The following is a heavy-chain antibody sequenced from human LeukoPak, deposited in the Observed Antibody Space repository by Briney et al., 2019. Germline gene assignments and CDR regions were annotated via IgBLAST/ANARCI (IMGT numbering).Heavy chain of an antibody. Sequence: GGSLRLSCAASGFTFSSYSMNWVRQAPGKGLEWVSSISSSSSYISYADSVKGRFTIPRDNAKNSLYLQMNSLRAEDTAVYYCARCCDTVTTSSDYWGQGTLVTVSS. CDR2: ISSSSSYI. CDR1: GFTFSSYS. J-gene: IGHJ4*02. D-gene: IGHD4-17*01. CDR3: ARCCDTVTTSSDY. V-gene: IGHV3-21*01.